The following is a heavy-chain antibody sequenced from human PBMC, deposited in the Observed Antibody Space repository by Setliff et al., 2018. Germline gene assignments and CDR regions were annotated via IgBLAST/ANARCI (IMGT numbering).Heavy chain of an antibody. D-gene: IGHD2-2*01. J-gene: IGHJ4*02. Sequence: GSLRLSCAASGSPFWSYAMSWVRQAPGKGLEWISAITHSGWDTYHADSVKGRFTISTANSQNTLFLQMNSLRVEDTAVYFCVKGSSDSRPYYFDYWGQGMLVTVSS. V-gene: IGHV3-23*01. CDR2: ITHSGWDT. CDR1: GSPFWSYA. CDR3: VKGSSDSRPYYFDY.